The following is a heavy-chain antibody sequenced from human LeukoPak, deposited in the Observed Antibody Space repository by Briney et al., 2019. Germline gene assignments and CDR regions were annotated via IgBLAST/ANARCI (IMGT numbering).Heavy chain of an antibody. CDR1: GFTFSSYS. D-gene: IGHD3-16*02. CDR3: ARDPISFWCFDL. J-gene: IGHJ2*01. CDR2: ISSSSSYI. Sequence: GGSLRLSCAASGFTFSSYSMNWVRQAPGKGLEWVSSISSSSSYIYYADSVKGRFTISRDNSKNTLYLQMNSLRAEDTAVYYCARDPISFWCFDLWGRGTLVTVSS. V-gene: IGHV3-21*01.